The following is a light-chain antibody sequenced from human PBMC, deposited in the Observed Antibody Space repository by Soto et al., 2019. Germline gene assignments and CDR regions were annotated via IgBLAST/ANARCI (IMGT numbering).Light chain of an antibody. V-gene: IGLV2-14*01. CDR2: EVS. Sequence: QSVLTQPASVCGSPGQSITISCTGTSSDVGGYNYVSWYQQHPGKAPKLMIYEVSNRPSGVSNRFSGSKSGNTASLTISGLQAEYEADYYCSSYTSSSTPIIFATGTKVTVL. CDR3: SSYTSSSTPII. CDR1: SSDVGGYNY. J-gene: IGLJ1*01.